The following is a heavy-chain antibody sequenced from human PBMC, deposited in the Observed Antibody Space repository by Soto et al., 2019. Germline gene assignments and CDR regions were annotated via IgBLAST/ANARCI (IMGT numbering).Heavy chain of an antibody. J-gene: IGHJ4*02. V-gene: IGHV4-59*01. CDR2: IYYSGST. CDR1: GGSISSYY. D-gene: IGHD4-17*01. Sequence: SETLSLTCTVSGGSISSYYWSWIRQPPGKGLEWIGYIYYSGSTNYNPSLKSRVTISVDTSKNQFSLKLSSVTAADTAVYHCATLDYGGNFDYWGQGTLVTVSS. CDR3: ATLDYGGNFDY.